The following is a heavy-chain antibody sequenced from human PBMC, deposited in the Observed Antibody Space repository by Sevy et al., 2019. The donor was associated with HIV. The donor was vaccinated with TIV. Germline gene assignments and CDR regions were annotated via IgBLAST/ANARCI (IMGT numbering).Heavy chain of an antibody. CDR1: GFTFGDYA. CDR3: TRSFSVTWYPHY. J-gene: IGHJ4*02. CDR2: IRTTASGGTT. Sequence: GGSLRLSCTTSGFTFGDYAMGWFRQAPGKGLEWVGFIRTTASGGTTDYAASVKGTFIISRDDSKSIAYLQMNSLKTEDTAVSYCTRSFSVTWYPHYWGQGTLVTVSS. V-gene: IGHV3-49*03. D-gene: IGHD6-13*01.